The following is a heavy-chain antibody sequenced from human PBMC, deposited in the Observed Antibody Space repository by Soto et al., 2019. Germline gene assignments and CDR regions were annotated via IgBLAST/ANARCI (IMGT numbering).Heavy chain of an antibody. Sequence: SETLSLTCTVSGGSISSGDYYWSWVRQPPGKGLEWIGEIYHSGSTNYNPSLKSRVTISVDKSKNQFSLKLSSVTAADTAVYYCARKIGGRRVKYYYYMDVWGKGTTVTVSS. CDR2: IYHSGST. CDR1: GGSISSGDYY. V-gene: IGHV4-4*02. D-gene: IGHD3-22*01. J-gene: IGHJ6*03. CDR3: ARKIGGRRVKYYYYMDV.